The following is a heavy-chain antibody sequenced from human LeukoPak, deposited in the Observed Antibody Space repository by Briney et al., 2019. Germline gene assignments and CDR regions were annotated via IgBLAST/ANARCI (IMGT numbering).Heavy chain of an antibody. CDR3: ARGRGSSWYYFDY. Sequence: PSETLSLTCTVSGGSISSYYWSWVRQPAGKGLEWIGRIYTSGNTNYNPSLKGRVTMSVDTSKYQFSLNLSSVTAADTAVYYCARGRGSSWYYFDYWGQRTLVTVSS. V-gene: IGHV4-4*07. D-gene: IGHD6-13*01. CDR2: IYTSGNT. J-gene: IGHJ4*02. CDR1: GGSISSYY.